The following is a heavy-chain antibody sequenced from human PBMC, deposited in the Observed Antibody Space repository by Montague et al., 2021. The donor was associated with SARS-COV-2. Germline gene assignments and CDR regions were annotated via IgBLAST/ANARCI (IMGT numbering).Heavy chain of an antibody. CDR1: GGSFSGYY. CDR2: INHSGST. CDR3: ARTLHDYIWGSYRSPYWFDP. V-gene: IGHV4-34*01. Sequence: SETLSLTCAVYGGSFSGYYWSWIRQPPGKGLEWIGEINHSGSTNYNPSLKSRVTISVDTSKNQFSLKLSSVTAADTAVYYCARTLHDYIWGSYRSPYWFDPWGQGTLVTVPS. J-gene: IGHJ5*02. D-gene: IGHD3-16*02.